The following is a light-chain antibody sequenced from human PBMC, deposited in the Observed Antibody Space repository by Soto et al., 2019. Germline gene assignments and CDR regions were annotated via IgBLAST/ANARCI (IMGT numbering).Light chain of an antibody. CDR1: QSINTY. CDR2: VAS. J-gene: IGKJ4*01. V-gene: IGKV1-39*01. CDR3: QQSYSTPLT. Sequence: IQMTQSPSSLYASVGDRVTITCRASQSINTYVKWYQQKSGKAPKLLIYVASTLQSGVPSRFSGSGSGTDFTLTISSLQPEDFATYYCQQSYSTPLTFGGGTKVDIK.